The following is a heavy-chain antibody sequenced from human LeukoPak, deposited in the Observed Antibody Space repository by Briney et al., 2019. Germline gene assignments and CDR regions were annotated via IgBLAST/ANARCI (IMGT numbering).Heavy chain of an antibody. Sequence: PSETLSLTCAVYGGSFGGYYWSWICQPPGKGLEWIGEINHSGSTNYNPSLKSRVTISVDTSKNQFSLKLSSVTAADTAVYYCARFRYGITGTYDAFDIWGQGTMVTVSS. D-gene: IGHD1-20*01. J-gene: IGHJ3*02. CDR2: INHSGST. V-gene: IGHV4-34*01. CDR3: ARFRYGITGTYDAFDI. CDR1: GGSFGGYY.